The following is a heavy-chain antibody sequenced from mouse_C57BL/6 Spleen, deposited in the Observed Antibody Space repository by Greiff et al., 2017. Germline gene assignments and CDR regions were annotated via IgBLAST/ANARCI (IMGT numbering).Heavy chain of an antibody. CDR2: IYPGDGDT. V-gene: IGHV1-80*01. D-gene: IGHD1-1*01. CDR3: ARYPYYGSSPYYAMDY. J-gene: IGHJ4*01. Sequence: QVQLKESGAELVKPGASVKISCKASGYAFSSYWMNWVKQRPGKGLEWIGQIYPGDGDTNYNGKFKGKATLTADKSSSTAYMQLSSLTSEDSAVYVCARYPYYGSSPYYAMDYWGQGTSVTVSS. CDR1: GYAFSSYW.